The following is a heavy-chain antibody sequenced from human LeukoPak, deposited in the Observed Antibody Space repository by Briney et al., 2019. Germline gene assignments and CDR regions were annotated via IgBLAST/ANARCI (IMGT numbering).Heavy chain of an antibody. J-gene: IGHJ4*02. CDR2: IYYSGST. Sequence: SETLSLTCTVSGGSISSSSYYWGWIRQPPGKGLEWIGSIYYSGSTYYNPSLKSRVTISVDTSKNQFSLKLSSVTAADTAVYYCARKFGTMVRGVQFDYWGQGTLVTVSS. D-gene: IGHD3-10*01. V-gene: IGHV4-39*07. CDR3: ARKFGTMVRGVQFDY. CDR1: GGSISSSSYY.